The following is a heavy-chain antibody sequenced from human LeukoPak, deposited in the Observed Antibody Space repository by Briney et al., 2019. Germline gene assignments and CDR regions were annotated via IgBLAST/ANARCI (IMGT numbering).Heavy chain of an antibody. V-gene: IGHV3-23*01. CDR3: AGRVTGYSSGYVY. Sequence: AGGSLRLSCAASGFTFSSYAMSWVRQAPGKGLDWVSVISGSAGKIRYAGSVKGQFTISRDNSENTVYLQMNNLRAEDTAVYYCAGRVTGYSSGYVYWGQGTLVTVSS. J-gene: IGHJ4*02. CDR2: ISGSAGKI. CDR1: GFTFSSYA. D-gene: IGHD5-18*01.